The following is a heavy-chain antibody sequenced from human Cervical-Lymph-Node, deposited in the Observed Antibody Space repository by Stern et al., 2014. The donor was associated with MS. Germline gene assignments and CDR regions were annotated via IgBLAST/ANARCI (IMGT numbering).Heavy chain of an antibody. V-gene: IGHV3-23*04. J-gene: IGHJ4*02. D-gene: IGHD6-6*01. CDR1: SFTFDSYA. CDR2: ITSSGGDT. CDR3: AKGSRSSRPYYFDS. Sequence: EVQLVESGGGMVQPGGSLRLSCAASSFTFDSYAMSWVRQTPGKGFEWVSAITSSGGDTYSADSVKGRFTISRDNSKSTLYLQMNSLRVEDTAVYYCAKGSRSSRPYYFDSWGQGTLVTVSS.